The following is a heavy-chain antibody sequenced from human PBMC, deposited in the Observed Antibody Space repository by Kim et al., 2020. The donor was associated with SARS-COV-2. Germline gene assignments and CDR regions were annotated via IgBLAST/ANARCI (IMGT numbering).Heavy chain of an antibody. Sequence: SETLSLTCTVSGGSISSYYWSWIRQPPGKGLEWIGYIYYSGSTNYNPSLKSRVTISVDTSKNQFSLKLSSVTAADTAVYYCARAARHYYDSSGYFDYWGQGTLVTVSS. CDR1: GGSISSYY. V-gene: IGHV4-59*01. J-gene: IGHJ4*02. CDR2: IYYSGST. CDR3: ARAARHYYDSSGYFDY. D-gene: IGHD3-22*01.